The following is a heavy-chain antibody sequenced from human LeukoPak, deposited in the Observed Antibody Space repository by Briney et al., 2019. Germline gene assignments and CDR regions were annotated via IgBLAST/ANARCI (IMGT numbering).Heavy chain of an antibody. CDR2: ISGSSSTI. D-gene: IGHD1-1*01. CDR1: GFTFSSYS. Sequence: GGSLRLSCAASGFTFSSYSMHWIRQAPGKGLEWVSYISGSSSTIYYADSVKGRFTISRDNAKNSLFLQMNSLRAEDTAVYYCASLQRGTLGKIFDYWGQGTLVTVSS. CDR3: ASLQRGTLGKIFDY. V-gene: IGHV3-48*01. J-gene: IGHJ4*02.